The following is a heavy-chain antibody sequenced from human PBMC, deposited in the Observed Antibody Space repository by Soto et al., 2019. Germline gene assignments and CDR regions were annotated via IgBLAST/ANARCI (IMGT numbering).Heavy chain of an antibody. V-gene: IGHV1-69*13. CDR2: IIPIFGTA. J-gene: IGHJ4*02. CDR1: GGTFSSYA. D-gene: IGHD3-22*01. CDR3: ARDHSPTYYDSSGALDY. Sequence: GASVKVSCKASGGTFSSYAISWVRQAPGQGLEWMGGIIPIFGTANYAQKFQGRVTITADESTSTAYMELSSLRSEDTAVYYCARDHSPTYYDSSGALDYWGQGTLVTVSS.